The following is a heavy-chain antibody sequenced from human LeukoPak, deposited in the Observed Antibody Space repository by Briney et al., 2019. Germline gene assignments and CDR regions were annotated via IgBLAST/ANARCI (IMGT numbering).Heavy chain of an antibody. J-gene: IGHJ4*02. D-gene: IGHD6-19*01. V-gene: IGHV3-30*18. Sequence: GRSLRLSCAASGFTFSSYGMHWVRQAPGKGLEWVPVIWYGGSNKYYADSVKGRFTISRDNSKNTLYLQMNSLRAEDTAVYYCAKVPSGWYLSYYFDYWGQGTLVTVSS. CDR3: AKVPSGWYLSYYFDY. CDR2: IWYGGSNK. CDR1: GFTFSSYG.